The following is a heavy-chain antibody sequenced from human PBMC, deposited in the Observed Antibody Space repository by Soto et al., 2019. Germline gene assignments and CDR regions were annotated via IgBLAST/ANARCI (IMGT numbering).Heavy chain of an antibody. Sequence: QVQLVQSGAEVKKPGSSVRVSCKASGGTLRSHAINWVRQAQGQGLEWMGGIIPIFGSPYYAQKFQGRVTLTADESSITAYLELSSLRSEDTAVYYCAVTVEIPYSHGIDVWGQGITVTVSS. J-gene: IGHJ6*02. D-gene: IGHD2-15*01. CDR1: GGTLRSHA. CDR2: IIPIFGSP. CDR3: AVTVEIPYSHGIDV. V-gene: IGHV1-69*01.